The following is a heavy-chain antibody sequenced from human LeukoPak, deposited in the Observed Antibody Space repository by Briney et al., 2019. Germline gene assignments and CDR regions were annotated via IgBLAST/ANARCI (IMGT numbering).Heavy chain of an antibody. CDR2: INPNSGGT. J-gene: IGHJ4*02. CDR1: GYTFTGYF. Sequence: ASVTVSCKASGYTFTGYFIHWVRQAPGQGLEWMGWINPNSGGTNYAQKFQGRVTMTRDTSISTAYMELSRLRSDDTAVYYCARVEETATSYWGQGTLVTVSS. CDR3: ARVEETATSY. V-gene: IGHV1-2*02.